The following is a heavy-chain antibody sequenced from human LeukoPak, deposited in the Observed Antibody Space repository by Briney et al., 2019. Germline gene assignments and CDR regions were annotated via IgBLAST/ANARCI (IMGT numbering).Heavy chain of an antibody. CDR2: IRNKNHNYAT. V-gene: IGHV3-73*01. J-gene: IGHJ6*02. CDR3: ARGGFSMDTGYYYGMDV. Sequence: QTGGSLRLSCAASGFTFSGSAMHWVRQASGKGLEWVGRIRNKNHNYATAYGASVKGRFTISRDDSKNTAYLQMNSLKTEDTAVYYCARGGFSMDTGYYYGMDVWGQGTTVTVSS. CDR1: GFTFSGSA. D-gene: IGHD5-18*01.